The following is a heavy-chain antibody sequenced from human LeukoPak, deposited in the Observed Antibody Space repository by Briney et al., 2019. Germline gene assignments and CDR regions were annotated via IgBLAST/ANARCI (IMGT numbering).Heavy chain of an antibody. J-gene: IGHJ6*02. CDR1: GGSISSYY. CDR3: ARDRPDYDILTGYYFYGMDV. D-gene: IGHD3-9*01. Sequence: SETLSLTCTVSGGSISSYYWSWIRQPAGKGLEWIGRIYTSGSTNYNPSLKSRVTMSVGTSKNQFSLKLSSVTAADTAVYYCARDRPDYDILTGYYFYGMDVWGQGTTVTVSS. V-gene: IGHV4-4*07. CDR2: IYTSGST.